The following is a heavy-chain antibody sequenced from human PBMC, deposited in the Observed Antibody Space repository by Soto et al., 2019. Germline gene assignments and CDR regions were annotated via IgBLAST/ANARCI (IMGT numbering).Heavy chain of an antibody. Sequence: ASVKVSCKASGYTFTSYYMHWVRQAPGQGLEWMGIINPSGGSTSYAQKFQGRVTMTRDTSTSTVYMELSSLRSEDTAVYYCARGPLLWFGELSDNAFDIWGQGTMVTVSS. V-gene: IGHV1-46*03. D-gene: IGHD3-10*01. J-gene: IGHJ3*02. CDR3: ARGPLLWFGELSDNAFDI. CDR1: GYTFTSYY. CDR2: INPSGGST.